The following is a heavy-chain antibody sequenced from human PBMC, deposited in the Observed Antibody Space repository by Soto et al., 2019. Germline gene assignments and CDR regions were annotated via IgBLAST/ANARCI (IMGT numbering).Heavy chain of an antibody. CDR2: IIPILGIA. D-gene: IGHD4-17*01. CDR3: ARDTHYGDYGGGAFDI. V-gene: IGHV1-69*08. J-gene: IGHJ3*02. Sequence: QVQLVQSGAEVKKPGSSVKVSCKASGGTFSSYTISWVRQAPGQGLEWMGRIIPILGIANYAQKFQGRVTITADKSTSTAYMELSSLRSEDTAVYYCARDTHYGDYGGGAFDIWGQGTMVTVSS. CDR1: GGTFSSYT.